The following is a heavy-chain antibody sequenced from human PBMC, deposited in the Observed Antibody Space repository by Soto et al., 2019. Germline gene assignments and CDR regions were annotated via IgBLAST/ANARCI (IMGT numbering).Heavy chain of an antibody. J-gene: IGHJ3*02. CDR2: IWNDGSYK. CDR3: ARSAYGDYEGHDAFDI. Sequence: QVHLVESGGGVVQPGTSLRLSCEASGFTLISHGMHWVRQAPGKGLEWVAVIWNDGSYKYYPDSVKGRFTISRDDSKNTLYLQMDSLRVEDTAFYYCARSAYGDYEGHDAFDIWGQGTMVTVSS. V-gene: IGHV3-33*01. CDR1: GFTLISHG. D-gene: IGHD4-17*01.